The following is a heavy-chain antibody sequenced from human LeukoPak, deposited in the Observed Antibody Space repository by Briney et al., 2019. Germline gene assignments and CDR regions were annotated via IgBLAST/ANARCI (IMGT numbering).Heavy chain of an antibody. D-gene: IGHD4-23*01. CDR1: GGSISSGGYY. CDR3: ASVQLGGNGRGAFDI. CDR2: IYYSGST. J-gene: IGHJ3*02. V-gene: IGHV4-31*03. Sequence: SETLSLTCTVSGGSISSGGYYWSWIRQHPGKGLEWIGYIYYSGSTYYNPSLKSRVTISVDTSKNQFSLKLSSVTAADTAVYYCASVQLGGNGRGAFDIWGQGTMVTVSS.